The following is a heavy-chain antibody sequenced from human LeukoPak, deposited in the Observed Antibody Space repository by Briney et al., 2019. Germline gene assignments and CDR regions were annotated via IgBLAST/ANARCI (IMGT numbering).Heavy chain of an antibody. J-gene: IGHJ5*02. CDR3: ARQPIVVVPAAMRTRRNWFDP. V-gene: IGHV4-34*01. CDR1: GGSFSGYY. D-gene: IGHD2-2*01. Sequence: SETLSLTCAVYGGSFSGYYWSWIRQPPGKGLEWIGEINHSGSTNYNPSLKSRVTISVDTSKNQFSLKLSSVTAADTAVYYCARQPIVVVPAAMRTRRNWFDPWGQGTLVTVSS. CDR2: INHSGST.